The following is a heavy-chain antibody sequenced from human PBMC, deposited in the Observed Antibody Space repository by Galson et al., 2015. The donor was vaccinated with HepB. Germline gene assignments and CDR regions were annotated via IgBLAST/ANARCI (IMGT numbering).Heavy chain of an antibody. CDR2: ISAYNGNT. Sequence: SCKASGYTFTSYGISWVRQAPGQGLEWMGWISAYNGNTNYAQKLQGRVTMTTDTSTSTAYMELRSLRSDDTAVYYCARSALKGGYVDYWGQGTLVTVSS. D-gene: IGHD2-15*01. CDR1: GYTFTSYG. J-gene: IGHJ4*02. CDR3: ARSALKGGYVDY. V-gene: IGHV1-18*04.